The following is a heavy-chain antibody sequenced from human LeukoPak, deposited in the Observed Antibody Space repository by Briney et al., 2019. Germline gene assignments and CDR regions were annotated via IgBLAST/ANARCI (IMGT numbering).Heavy chain of an antibody. D-gene: IGHD3-22*01. CDR3: VRVPSNGYYYFDY. CDR1: GFTFTDHY. J-gene: IGHJ4*02. Sequence: GGSLRLSCAASGFTFTDHYMSWIRQAPGKGLEWVSYISSGSTYTNYADSVKGRFTISRDNAKNLLYLQMNSLRAEDTAVYFCVRVPSNGYYYFDYWGQGALVTVSS. V-gene: IGHV3-11*05. CDR2: ISSGSTYT.